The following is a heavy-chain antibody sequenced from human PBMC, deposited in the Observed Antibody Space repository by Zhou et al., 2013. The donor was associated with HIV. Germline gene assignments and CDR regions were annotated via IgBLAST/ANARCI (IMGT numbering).Heavy chain of an antibody. J-gene: IGHJ6*01. CDR1: GGSFSNSA. V-gene: IGHV1-69*04. CDR3: ARDRRDGVEIIGRGLYMDV. CDR2: IIPSVGIA. Sequence: QVQLVQSGAEVTRPGSSVNISCKASGGSFSNSAITWVRQAPGQGLECVGRIIPSVGIANYPLKFQGRVTITADKSTNTVYMEMSSLRSEDTAVYYCARDRRDGVEIIGRGLYMDVWGKGRRSPVSS. D-gene: IGHD3-3*01.